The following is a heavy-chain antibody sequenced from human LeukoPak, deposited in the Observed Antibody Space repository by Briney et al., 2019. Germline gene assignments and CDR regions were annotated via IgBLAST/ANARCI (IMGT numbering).Heavy chain of an antibody. D-gene: IGHD6-19*01. CDR3: VCVAVTLRYYYNYMAV. CDR1: GFILSGYG. Sequence: GGSLRLSCGASGFILSGYGMHWVRQAPGRGLEWLADISYDGGNKKYADSVKGRFTISRDNAKNSMYLQMNSLRAEDTADYYCVCVAVTLRYYYNYMAVWGKGTTVIVS. J-gene: IGHJ6*03. V-gene: IGHV3-30*03. CDR2: ISYDGGNK.